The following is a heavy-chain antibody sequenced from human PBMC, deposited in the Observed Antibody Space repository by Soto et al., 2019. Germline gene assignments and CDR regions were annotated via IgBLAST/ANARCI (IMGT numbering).Heavy chain of an antibody. J-gene: IGHJ6*02. Sequence: ASVKVSCKASGYTFSNYGITWVRQAPGQGLEWMGWISAYNGNTHFAQKFQGRVTMTTDTPTTTAFMELRSLRSDDTAVYYCARTADCSITTCSFPTRFHIRGYYYYYGMDVWGPGTTVTVSS. CDR1: GYTFSNYG. V-gene: IGHV1-18*01. CDR2: ISAYNGNT. D-gene: IGHD2-2*01. CDR3: ARTADCSITTCSFPTRFHIRGYYYYYGMDV.